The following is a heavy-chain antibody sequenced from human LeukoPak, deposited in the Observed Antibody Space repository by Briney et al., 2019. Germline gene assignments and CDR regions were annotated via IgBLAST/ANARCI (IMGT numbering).Heavy chain of an antibody. CDR3: AELGITMIGGV. V-gene: IGHV3-21*01. D-gene: IGHD3-10*02. CDR1: GFTFSSYS. CDR2: ISSSSSYI. J-gene: IGHJ6*04. Sequence: PGGSLRLSCAASGFTFSSYSMNWVRHAPGKGLEWVSSISSSSSYIYYADSVKGRFTISRDNAKSSLYLQMNSLRAEDTAVYYCAELGITMIGGVWGKGTTVTISS.